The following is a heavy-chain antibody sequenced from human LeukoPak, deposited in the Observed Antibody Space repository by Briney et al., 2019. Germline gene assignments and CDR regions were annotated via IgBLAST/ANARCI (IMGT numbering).Heavy chain of an antibody. CDR3: AKDYSSGWYYFDY. CDR2: VSGSGGST. CDR1: ELTFSNYA. Sequence: GGSLRLSCAASELTFSNYAMSWVRQAPGKGLEWVSAVSGSGGSTYYPDSVKGRFTISRDNSKNTLYLQMNSLRAEDTAVYYCAKDYSSGWYYFDYWGQGTLVTVSS. J-gene: IGHJ4*02. D-gene: IGHD6-13*01. V-gene: IGHV3-23*01.